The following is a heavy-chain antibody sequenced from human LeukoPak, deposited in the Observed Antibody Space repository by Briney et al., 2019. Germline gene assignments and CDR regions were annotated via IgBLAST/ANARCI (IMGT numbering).Heavy chain of an antibody. J-gene: IGHJ3*02. V-gene: IGHV3-21*01. CDR1: GFTFSRYR. D-gene: IGHD6-19*01. CDR3: SRVRSSGWYSTPDSFDI. Sequence: GGSLRLSCAASGFTFSRYRMNWVRQAPGKGLEWVSYISSSSSYIYYADSVKGRFTISRDNAKNSLYLKMNSLRAEDTAVYYFSRVRSSGWYSTPDSFDIWGQGTMVTVSS. CDR2: ISSSSSYI.